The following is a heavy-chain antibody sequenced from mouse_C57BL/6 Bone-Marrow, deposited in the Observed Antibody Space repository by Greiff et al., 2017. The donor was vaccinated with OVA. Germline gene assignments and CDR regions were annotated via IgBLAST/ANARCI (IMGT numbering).Heavy chain of an antibody. D-gene: IGHD2-3*01. CDR1: GYTFTSYW. J-gene: IGHJ4*01. V-gene: IGHV1-53*01. CDR2: INPSNGGT. CDR3: ARWLLRNYAMDY. Sequence: QVQLQQPGTELVKPGASVKLPCKASGYTFTSYWMHWVKQRPGQGLEWIGNINPSNGGTNYNEKFKSKATLTVDKSSSTAYMQLSSLTSEDSAVYYCARWLLRNYAMDYWGQGTSVTVSS.